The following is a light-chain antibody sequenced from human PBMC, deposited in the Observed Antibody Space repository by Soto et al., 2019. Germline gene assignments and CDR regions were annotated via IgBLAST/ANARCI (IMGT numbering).Light chain of an antibody. CDR1: QSVSSY. CDR2: DAS. Sequence: EIVLTQSPATLSLSPGERATLSCRASQSVSSYLAWYQQKPGQAPRLLIYDASNRATGIPARSSGSGSGTGFTLTISSLEPEDFAVYYCQQRSNWPPGLTFGGGTKVEIK. J-gene: IGKJ4*01. V-gene: IGKV3-11*01. CDR3: QQRSNWPPGLT.